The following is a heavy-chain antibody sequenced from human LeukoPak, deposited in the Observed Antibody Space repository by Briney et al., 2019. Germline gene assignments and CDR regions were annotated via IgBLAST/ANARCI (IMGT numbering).Heavy chain of an antibody. D-gene: IGHD3-9*01. CDR3: ARGLGSHAFDI. CDR2: INPNSGDT. V-gene: IGHV1-2*02. Sequence: GASVKVSCKASGYTFTGYYIHWVRQAPGQGLEWMGWINPNSGDTNHAQKFQGRVTMTRDTSVSTVYMELSRLTSDDTAVYYCARGLGSHAFDIWGQGTMVTVSS. J-gene: IGHJ3*02. CDR1: GYTFTGYY.